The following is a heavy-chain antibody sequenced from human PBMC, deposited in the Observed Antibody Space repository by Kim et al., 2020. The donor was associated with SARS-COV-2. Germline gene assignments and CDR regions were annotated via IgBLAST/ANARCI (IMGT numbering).Heavy chain of an antibody. Sequence: SETLSLTCTVSGGSISSYYWSWIRQPPGKGLEWIGYIYYSGSTNYNPSLKSRVTISVDTSKNQFSLKLSSVTAADTAVYYCARVGGLWFGELTDWFDPWGQGTLVTVSS. CDR1: GGSISSYY. CDR2: IYYSGST. V-gene: IGHV4-59*01. CDR3: ARVGGLWFGELTDWFDP. J-gene: IGHJ5*02. D-gene: IGHD3-10*01.